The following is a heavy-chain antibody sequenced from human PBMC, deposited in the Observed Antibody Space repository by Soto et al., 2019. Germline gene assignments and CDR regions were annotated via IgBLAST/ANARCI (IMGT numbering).Heavy chain of an antibody. Sequence: PSETLSLTCAVYGGSFSGYYWSWIRQPPGKGLEWIGEINHSGSTNYNPSLKSRVTISVDTSKNQFSLKLSSVTAADTAVYYCARATARLELPTFDYWGQGTLVTVSS. D-gene: IGHD1-7*01. V-gene: IGHV4-34*01. CDR2: INHSGST. J-gene: IGHJ4*02. CDR3: ARATARLELPTFDY. CDR1: GGSFSGYY.